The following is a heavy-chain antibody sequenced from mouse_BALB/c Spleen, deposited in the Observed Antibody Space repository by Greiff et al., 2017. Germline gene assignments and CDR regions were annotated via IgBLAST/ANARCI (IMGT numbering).Heavy chain of an antibody. CDR1: GFTFSSYT. Sequence: EVKVVESGGGLVKPGGSLKLSCAASGFTFSSYTMSWVRQTPEKRLEWVATISSGGGNTYYPDSVKGRFTISRDNAKNNLYLQMSSLRSEDTALYYCARGRYDGYWYFDVWGAGTTVTVSS. J-gene: IGHJ1*01. D-gene: IGHD2-14*01. CDR3: ARGRYDGYWYFDV. V-gene: IGHV5-9*03. CDR2: ISSGGGNT.